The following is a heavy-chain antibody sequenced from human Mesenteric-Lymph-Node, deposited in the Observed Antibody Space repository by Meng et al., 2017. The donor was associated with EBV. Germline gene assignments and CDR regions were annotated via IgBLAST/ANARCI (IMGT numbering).Heavy chain of an antibody. D-gene: IGHD2-2*01. V-gene: IGHV1-3*01. CDR2: INPGNGNT. J-gene: IGHJ4*02. Sequence: QVQVVQSGAEVKKPGASVKVSCKASGYTFISYTMYWVRQAPEQRLEWMGWINPGNGNTKYSQKFQGRVTITRDTSATTAYMELSSLNSEDTAVYYCARDYCSSTSCLFDYWGRGTLVTVSS. CDR3: ARDYCSSTSCLFDY. CDR1: GYTFISYT.